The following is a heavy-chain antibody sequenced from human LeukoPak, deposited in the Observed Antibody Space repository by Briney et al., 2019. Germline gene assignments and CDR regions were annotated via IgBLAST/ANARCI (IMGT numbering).Heavy chain of an antibody. J-gene: IGHJ4*02. V-gene: IGHV1-58*01. CDR1: GFTFTSSA. CDR2: IVVGSGNT. CDR3: AAASDIVVEGTRNNFDY. Sequence: GASVKVSCKASGFTFTSSAVQWVRQARGQRLEWIGWIVVGSGNTNYAQKFQERVTITRDMSTSTAYMELSSLRSEDTAVYYCAAASDIVVEGTRNNFDYWGQGTLVTVSS. D-gene: IGHD2-15*01.